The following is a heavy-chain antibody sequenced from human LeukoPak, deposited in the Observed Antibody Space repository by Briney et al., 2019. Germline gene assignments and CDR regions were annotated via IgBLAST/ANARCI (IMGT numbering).Heavy chain of an antibody. Sequence: SETLSLTCTVSGGSIDSSNYNGGWIRQPPGKGLEWIGSIYYGGSTFYNPSLKSRVTMSVDTSKNQFSLNLSSVTAADTAVSYGTGLIIALAGPGRWFDPWGQGTLVTVSS. D-gene: IGHD6-13*01. V-gene: IGHV4-39*01. CDR1: GGSIDSSNYN. CDR2: IYYGGST. J-gene: IGHJ5*02. CDR3: TGLIIALAGPGRWFDP.